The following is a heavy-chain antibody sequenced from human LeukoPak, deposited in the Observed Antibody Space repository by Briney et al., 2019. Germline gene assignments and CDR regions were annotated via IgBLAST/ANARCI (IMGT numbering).Heavy chain of an antibody. V-gene: IGHV1-69*06. CDR3: ARDLRGAVTNYLDY. J-gene: IGHJ4*02. CDR2: IIPIFGTA. D-gene: IGHD4-17*01. CDR1: GGTFSSYA. Sequence: GASVKVSCKASGGTFSSYAISWVRQAPGQGLEWMGRIIPIFGTANYAQKFQGRVTITADKSTSTAYMELSSLRSEDTAVYYCARDLRGAVTNYLDYWGQGTLVTVSS.